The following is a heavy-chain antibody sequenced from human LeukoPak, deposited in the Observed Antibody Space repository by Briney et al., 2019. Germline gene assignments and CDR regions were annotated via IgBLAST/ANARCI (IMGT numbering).Heavy chain of an antibody. Sequence: SETLSLTRTVSGDSINSLDLWSWVRQPPGKGLEWIGEMYLSGTTHSNPSVKSRVTISIDKSKNQFLLNLSSVTAADTAVYYCAGLVGRYSSGLYYYYFDYWGQGTLVTVSS. CDR1: GDSINSLDL. D-gene: IGHD3-22*01. CDR3: AGLVGRYSSGLYYYYFDY. J-gene: IGHJ4*02. V-gene: IGHV4-4*02. CDR2: MYLSGTT.